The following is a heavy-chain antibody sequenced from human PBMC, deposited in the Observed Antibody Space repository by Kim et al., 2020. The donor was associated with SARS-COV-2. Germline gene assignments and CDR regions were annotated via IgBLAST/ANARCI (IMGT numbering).Heavy chain of an antibody. D-gene: IGHD3-22*01. CDR2: ITWDGGSK. J-gene: IGHJ4*02. Sequence: GGSLRLSCAASGFTFDDYTMHWVRQAPGKGLEWVSLITWDGGSKYYADSVKGRFTISRDNSKNSLYLQMNSLRTEDTALYYCAKAGTMIVNYIDDWGQGTLVTVSS. V-gene: IGHV3-43*01. CDR3: AKAGTMIVNYIDD. CDR1: GFTFDDYT.